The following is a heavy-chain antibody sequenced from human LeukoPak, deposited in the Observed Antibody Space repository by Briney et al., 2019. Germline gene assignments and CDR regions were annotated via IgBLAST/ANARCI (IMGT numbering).Heavy chain of an antibody. CDR1: GFTFSSYA. CDR2: ISGSGGST. V-gene: IGHV3-23*01. D-gene: IGHD3-9*01. J-gene: IGHJ4*02. Sequence: GGSLRLSSAASGFTFSSYALSWVRQAPGQGLEWVSAISGSGGSTYYADSVKGRFTISRDNSKNTLYLQMNSLRAEDTAVYYCAAPDYDILTGYSVDFDYWGQGTQVTVSS. CDR3: AAPDYDILTGYSVDFDY.